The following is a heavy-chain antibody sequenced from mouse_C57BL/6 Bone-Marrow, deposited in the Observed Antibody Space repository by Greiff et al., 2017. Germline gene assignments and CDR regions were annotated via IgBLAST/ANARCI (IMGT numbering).Heavy chain of an antibody. D-gene: IGHD2-3*01. V-gene: IGHV10-1*01. Sequence: VKPMESGGGLVQPKGSLKLSCAASGFSFTTYAMNWVRQAPGKGLEWVARIRSKSNNYATYYADSVKDRFTISRDDSESMLYLQMNNLKTEDTAMYYCVRHSYDGYFAYWGQGTLVTVSA. CDR2: IRSKSNNYAT. CDR1: GFSFTTYA. J-gene: IGHJ3*01. CDR3: VRHSYDGYFAY.